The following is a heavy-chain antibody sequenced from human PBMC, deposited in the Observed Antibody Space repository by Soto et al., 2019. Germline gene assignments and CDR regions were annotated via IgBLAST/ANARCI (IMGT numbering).Heavy chain of an antibody. CDR1: GGSISSGGYY. J-gene: IGHJ6*02. CDR2: IYYSGST. D-gene: IGHD6-6*01. CDR3: ARERLAARPLHYYGMDV. V-gene: IGHV4-31*03. Sequence: TLSLTCTVSGGSISSGGYYWSWIRQHPGKGLEWIGYIYYSGSTYYNPSLKSRVTISVDTSKNQFSLKLSSVTAAGTAVYYCARERLAARPLHYYGMDVWGQGTTVTVSS.